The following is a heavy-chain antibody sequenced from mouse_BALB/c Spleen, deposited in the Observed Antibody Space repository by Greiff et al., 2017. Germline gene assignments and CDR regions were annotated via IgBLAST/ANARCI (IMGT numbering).Heavy chain of an antibody. Sequence: EVQLVESGGGLVKPGGSLKLSCAASGFTFSSYAMSWVRQSPEKRLEWVAEISSGGSYTYSPDTVTGRFTISRDNAKNTLYLEMSSLRSEDTAMYYCARRAYGAMDYWGQGTSVTVAS. J-gene: IGHJ4*01. CDR3: ARRAYGAMDY. V-gene: IGHV5-9-4*01. CDR2: ISSGGSYT. CDR1: GFTFSSYA. D-gene: IGHD3-3*01.